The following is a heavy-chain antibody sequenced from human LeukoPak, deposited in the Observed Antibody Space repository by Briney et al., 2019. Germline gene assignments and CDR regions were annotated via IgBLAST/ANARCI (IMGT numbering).Heavy chain of an antibody. D-gene: IGHD6-13*01. CDR3: ARLSGDSTVYSSTWYPDC. CDR2: LYYSGST. V-gene: IGHV4-39*01. J-gene: IGHJ4*02. Sequence: SETLSLTCTLSGGSISSSSYYWGWIRQPPGKGLEWIGSLYYSGSTYYNLSLKSRVTISVDTSKNQFSLKVSSVTAADTAVYYCARLSGDSTVYSSTWYPDCWGQGTLVTVSS. CDR1: GGSISSSSYY.